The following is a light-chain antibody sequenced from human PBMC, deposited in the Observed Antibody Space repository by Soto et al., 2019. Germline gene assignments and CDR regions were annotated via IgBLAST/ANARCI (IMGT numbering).Light chain of an antibody. CDR1: SSDIGAYNS. J-gene: IGLJ1*01. CDR3: SSRTTSNPYV. CDR2: EVS. Sequence: QSALTQPASVSGSPGQSITISCTGTSSDIGAYNSVSWYQQHPGKAPKLMIYEVSNRPSGVSNRFSASKSGNTASLTISGLQAEDEADYYCSSRTTSNPYVFGTGIKLTVL. V-gene: IGLV2-14*01.